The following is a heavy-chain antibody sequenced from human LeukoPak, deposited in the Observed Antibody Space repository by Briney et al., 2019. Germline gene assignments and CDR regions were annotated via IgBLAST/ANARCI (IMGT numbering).Heavy chain of an antibody. D-gene: IGHD3-16*01. Sequence: PGGSLRLSCAASGFTFSSYAMSWVRQAPGKGLEWVSAISGSGGSTYYADSVKGRFTISRDNSKNTLYLQMNSLRAEDTAVYYCAKDLIRGGEFEYYFDYWGQGTLVTVSS. J-gene: IGHJ4*02. CDR1: GFTFSSYA. CDR2: ISGSGGST. V-gene: IGHV3-23*01. CDR3: AKDLIRGGEFEYYFDY.